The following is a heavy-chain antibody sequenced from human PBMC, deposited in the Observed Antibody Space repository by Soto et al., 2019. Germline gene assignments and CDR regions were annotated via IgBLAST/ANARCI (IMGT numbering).Heavy chain of an antibody. CDR1: GYTFTSYG. Sequence: QVQLVQSGAEVKKPGASVKVSCKASGYTFTSYGISWVRQAPGQGLEWMGWISAYNGNTSYAQKLQGRVTMTTDTSTSTAYMELRSLRSDDTAVYYCARVRYCSGGSCHNDAFDIWGQGTMVTVSS. CDR3: ARVRYCSGGSCHNDAFDI. J-gene: IGHJ3*02. V-gene: IGHV1-18*01. CDR2: ISAYNGNT. D-gene: IGHD2-15*01.